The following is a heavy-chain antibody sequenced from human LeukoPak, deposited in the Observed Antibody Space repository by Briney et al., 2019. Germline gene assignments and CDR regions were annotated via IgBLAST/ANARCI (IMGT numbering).Heavy chain of an antibody. CDR3: ARSSSGYYYDSSGYYGY. J-gene: IGHJ4*02. CDR2: INHSGST. Sequence: SETLSLTCAVYGGSFSGYYWSWIRQPPGKGLERIGEINHSGSTNYNPSLKSRVTISVDTSKNQFSLKLSSVTAADRAVYYCARSSSGYYYDSSGYYGYWGQGTLVTVSS. CDR1: GGSFSGYY. V-gene: IGHV4-34*01. D-gene: IGHD3-22*01.